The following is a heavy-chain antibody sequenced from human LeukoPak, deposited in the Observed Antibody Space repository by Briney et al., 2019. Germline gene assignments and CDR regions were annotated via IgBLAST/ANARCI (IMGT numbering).Heavy chain of an antibody. J-gene: IGHJ4*02. CDR3: AREVHYDILTGYLGGFDY. CDR2: INPNSGGT. Sequence: GASVKVSCKASGYTFTGYYMHWVRQAPGQGLEWMGWINPNSGGTNYAQKFQGRVTMTRDTSISTAYMELSRLGSDDTAVYYCAREVHYDILTGYLGGFDYWGQGTLVTVSS. V-gene: IGHV1-2*02. CDR1: GYTFTGYY. D-gene: IGHD3-9*01.